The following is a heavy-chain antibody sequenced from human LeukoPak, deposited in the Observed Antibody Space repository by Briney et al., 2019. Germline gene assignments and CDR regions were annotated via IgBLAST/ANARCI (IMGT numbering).Heavy chain of an antibody. J-gene: IGHJ6*02. CDR2: TFYTSKWYN. Sequence: SQTLSLTCAISGDSVSRNSATWNWIRQSPSRGLEWLGRTFYTSKWYNEYAESVKSRITIIADTSKNQVSLQLNSVTPEDTAIYYCARQNTDITTSDVWGQGTTVTVSS. CDR1: GDSVSRNSAT. CDR3: ARQNTDITTSDV. D-gene: IGHD1-1*01. V-gene: IGHV6-1*01.